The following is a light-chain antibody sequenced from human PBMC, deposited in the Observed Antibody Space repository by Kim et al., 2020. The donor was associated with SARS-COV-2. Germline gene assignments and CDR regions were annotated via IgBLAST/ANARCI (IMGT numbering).Light chain of an antibody. CDR3: QSSDSNNSWV. CDR1: SGAIASDS. J-gene: IGLJ3*02. Sequence: TVTTSCTRSSGAIASDSVQWYLQRPGSAPTTVIYEDDERPSGVAARFSGSIDSSSNSASLTISGLKTEDEADYYCQSSDSNNSWVFGGGTQLTVL. V-gene: IGLV6-57*03. CDR2: EDD.